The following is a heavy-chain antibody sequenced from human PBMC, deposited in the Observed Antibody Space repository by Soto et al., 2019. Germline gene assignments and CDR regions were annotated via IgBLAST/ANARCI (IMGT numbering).Heavy chain of an antibody. CDR3: ARDHDYYDSSATLGSDY. CDR1: GFTFSSYG. V-gene: IGHV3-33*01. CDR2: IWYDGSNK. Sequence: PGGSLRLSCAASGFTFSSYGMHWVRQAPGKGLEWVAVIWYDGSNKYYADSVKGRFTISRDNSKNTLYLQMNSLRAEDTAVYYCARDHDYYDSSATLGSDYWGQGTLVTVSS. J-gene: IGHJ4*02. D-gene: IGHD3-22*01.